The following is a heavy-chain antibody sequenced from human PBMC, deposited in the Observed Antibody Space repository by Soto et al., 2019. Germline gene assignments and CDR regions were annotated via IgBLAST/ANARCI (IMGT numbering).Heavy chain of an antibody. CDR2: INHSGST. J-gene: IGHJ5*02. V-gene: IGHV4-34*01. CDR3: ARALHRYMVRGVGARFDP. Sequence: QVQLQQWGAGLLKPSETLSLTCAVYGGSFSGYYWSWIRQPPGKGLEWIGEINHSGSTNYNPSLKTRFTIAVDTSKNQFSLKLSSVTDADTAVYYCARALHRYMVRGVGARFDPWGQGTLVTVSS. D-gene: IGHD3-10*01. CDR1: GGSFSGYY.